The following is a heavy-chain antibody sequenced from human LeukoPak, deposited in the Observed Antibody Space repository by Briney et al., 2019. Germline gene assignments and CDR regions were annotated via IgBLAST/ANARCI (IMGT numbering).Heavy chain of an antibody. CDR3: ATGRYFDWPEVFKY. Sequence: QPGGSLRLSCAASGFTFDDYAMHWVRQAPGKGLEWVSGISWNSGSIDYADSVKGRFTISRDNAKNFLYLQMNSLRTEDTALYYCATGRYFDWPEVFKYWGQGTLVIVSS. CDR1: GFTFDDYA. J-gene: IGHJ4*02. D-gene: IGHD3-9*01. CDR2: ISWNSGSI. V-gene: IGHV3-9*01.